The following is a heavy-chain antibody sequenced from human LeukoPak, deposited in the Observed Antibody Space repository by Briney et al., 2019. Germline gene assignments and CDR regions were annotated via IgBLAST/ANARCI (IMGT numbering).Heavy chain of an antibody. CDR2: IHSTGST. J-gene: IGHJ4*02. V-gene: IGHV4-59*08. D-gene: IGHD4-17*01. Sequence: SETLSLTCTVSGGSINSYFWSWIRQPPGKGLEWIAYIHSTGSTNYNPSLKSRVTISVNTSKNQFSLKVNSVTAADTAVYYCARYGDYRGIYFDYWGQGTLVTASS. CDR1: GGSINSYF. CDR3: ARYGDYRGIYFDY.